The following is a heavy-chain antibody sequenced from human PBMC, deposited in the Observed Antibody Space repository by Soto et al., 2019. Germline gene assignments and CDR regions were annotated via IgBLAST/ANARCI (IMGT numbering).Heavy chain of an antibody. D-gene: IGHD3-10*01. Sequence: QVQLVESGGGVVQPGRSLRLSCAASGFTFSSYAMHWVRQAPGKGLEWVAVISYDGSNKYYADSVKGRFTISRDNAKNTRYLQMNSLRAEDTAVYYCARDQGITMVRGVIITLHYYYGMDVWGQGTTVTVSS. V-gene: IGHV3-30-3*01. CDR1: GFTFSSYA. J-gene: IGHJ6*02. CDR3: ARDQGITMVRGVIITLHYYYGMDV. CDR2: ISYDGSNK.